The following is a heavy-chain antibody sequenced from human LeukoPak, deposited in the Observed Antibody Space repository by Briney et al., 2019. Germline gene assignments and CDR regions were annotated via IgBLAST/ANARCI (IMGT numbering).Heavy chain of an antibody. CDR2: IYPGDSDT. D-gene: IGHD3-22*01. CDR3: ARHPRPSGSPYYHYGMDV. Sequence: GESLKISCKGSGYSFTSYWIGWVRQMPGKGLEWMGIIYPGDSDTRYSPSFQGQVTISADKSISTAYLQWSSLKASDTAMYYCARHPRPSGSPYYHYGMDVWGQGTTVTVSS. J-gene: IGHJ6*02. CDR1: GYSFTSYW. V-gene: IGHV5-51*01.